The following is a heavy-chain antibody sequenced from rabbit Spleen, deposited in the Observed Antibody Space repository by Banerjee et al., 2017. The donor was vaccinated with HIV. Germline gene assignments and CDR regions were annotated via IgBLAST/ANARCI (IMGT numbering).Heavy chain of an antibody. J-gene: IGHJ4*01. V-gene: IGHV1S47*01. CDR3: AREDYIYGYDVYATYYFNL. CDR2: IYNSDGST. D-gene: IGHD6-1*01. Sequence: QEQLVESGGGLVQPEGSLTLTCTASGFSFSSSYYMCWVRQAPGKGLEWIACIYNSDGSTYYASWVNGRFTISRGTSLNTVTLQMTSLTAADTATYFCAREDYIYGYDVYATYYFNLWGQGTLVTVS. CDR1: GFSFSSSYY.